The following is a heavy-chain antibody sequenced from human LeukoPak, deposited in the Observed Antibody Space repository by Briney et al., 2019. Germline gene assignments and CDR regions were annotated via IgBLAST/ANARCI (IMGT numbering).Heavy chain of an antibody. V-gene: IGHV4-34*01. J-gene: IGHJ4*02. Sequence: SETLSLTCTVSGGSISGYYWSWIRQPPGKGLEWIGEINHSGSTNYNPSLKSRVTISVDTSKNQFSLKLSSVTAADTAVYYCALTGSGTGDFDYWGQGTLVTVSS. CDR1: GGSISGYY. CDR3: ALTGSGTGDFDY. CDR2: INHSGST. D-gene: IGHD3-10*01.